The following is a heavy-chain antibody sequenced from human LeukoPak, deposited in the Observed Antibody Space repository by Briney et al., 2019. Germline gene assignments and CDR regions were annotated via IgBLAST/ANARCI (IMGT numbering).Heavy chain of an antibody. J-gene: IGHJ4*02. CDR1: GFTFSSYE. V-gene: IGHV3-23*01. CDR2: ITGSGGRT. Sequence: GGSLRLSCAASGFTFSSYEMNWVRQAPGKGLEWVSAITGSGGRTYYADSVKGRFTISRDNSKNTLYLQMNSPRAEDTAIYYCAKEYTGTFSPFPSYFDNWGQGTLVTVSS. CDR3: AKEYTGTFSPFPSYFDN. D-gene: IGHD1-26*01.